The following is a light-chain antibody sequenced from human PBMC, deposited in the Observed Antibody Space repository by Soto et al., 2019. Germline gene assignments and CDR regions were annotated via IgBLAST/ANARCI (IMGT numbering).Light chain of an antibody. CDR1: QSVSSY. V-gene: IGKV3-11*01. CDR2: DAS. Sequence: EIVLTQSTATLSLSPGERATLSCRASQSVSSYLAWYQQKPGQAPRLLIYDASNRATGIPARFSGSGSGTDFTLTISSLEPEDFAVYYCQQRSNWPPLTFGGGTKVDLK. CDR3: QQRSNWPPLT. J-gene: IGKJ4*01.